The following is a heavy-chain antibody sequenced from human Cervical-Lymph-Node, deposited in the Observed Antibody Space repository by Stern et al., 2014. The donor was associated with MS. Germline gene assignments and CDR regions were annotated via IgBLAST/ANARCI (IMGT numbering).Heavy chain of an antibody. CDR1: GFTFSTYH. J-gene: IGHJ3*01. Sequence: VQLVESGAEVKKPGASVKLSCKASGFTFSTYHMHWVLQAPVPVLAWVGLVTLNDGTTDYAQEFQGRITMTRDTSTSTLYMELSSLRSEDTALYYCAREGVATPIHLKAFDLWGQGTMITVSS. D-gene: IGHD4-23*01. V-gene: IGHV1-46*01. CDR3: AREGVATPIHLKAFDL. CDR2: VTLNDGTT.